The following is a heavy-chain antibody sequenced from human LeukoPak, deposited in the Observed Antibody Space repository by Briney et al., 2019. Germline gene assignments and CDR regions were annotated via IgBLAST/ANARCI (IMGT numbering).Heavy chain of an antibody. D-gene: IGHD5-18*01. CDR3: ARVRKSTAMADFDY. J-gene: IGHJ4*02. CDR2: IIPIFGTA. CDR1: GGTFSSYA. V-gene: IGHV1-69*13. Sequence: SVKVSCKASGGTFSSYAISWVRQAPGQGLEWMGGIIPIFGTANYAQKFQGRVTTTADESTSTAYMELSSLRSEDTAVYYCARVRKSTAMADFDYWGQGTLVTVSS.